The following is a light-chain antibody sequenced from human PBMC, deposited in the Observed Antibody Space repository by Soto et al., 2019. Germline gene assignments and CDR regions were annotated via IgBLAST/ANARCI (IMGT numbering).Light chain of an antibody. CDR2: DAS. V-gene: IGKV3-20*01. J-gene: IGKJ1*01. Sequence: EIVWTQSPGTLSLSPGERATLSCRASQSVSSIYLAWYQQKPGQAPRLLIYDASNRATGIPARFSGSGSGTDFTLTISRLEPEDSAVYYCQQYGSSYPWTFGQGTKVDIK. CDR3: QQYGSSYPWT. CDR1: QSVSSIY.